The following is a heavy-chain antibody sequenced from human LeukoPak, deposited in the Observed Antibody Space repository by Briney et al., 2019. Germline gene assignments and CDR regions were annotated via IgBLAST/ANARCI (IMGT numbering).Heavy chain of an antibody. V-gene: IGHV4-59*08. CDR3: AKSSAWGPFDY. J-gene: IGHJ4*02. CDR1: GLTISSSG. Sequence: PGGSLRLSCAASGLTISSSGMSWIRQPPGKGLEWIGYIYYSGSTNYNPSLKSRVTISVDTSKNQFSLKLTSVTAADTAVYYCAKSSAWGPFDYWSQGTLVAVSS. D-gene: IGHD6-19*01. CDR2: IYYSGST.